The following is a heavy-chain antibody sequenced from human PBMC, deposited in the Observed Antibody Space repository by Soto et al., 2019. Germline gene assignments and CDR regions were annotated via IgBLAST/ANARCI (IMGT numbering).Heavy chain of an antibody. J-gene: IGHJ6*02. D-gene: IGHD3-3*01. CDR3: ASRSRLQYYGMDV. CDR2: IYHSGST. CDR1: GGSISSGGYS. V-gene: IGHV4-30-2*01. Sequence: LSLTCAVSGGSISSGGYSWSWIRQPPGKGLEWIGYIYHSGSTYYNPSLKSRVTISVDRSKNQFSLKLSSVTAADTAVYYCASRSRLQYYGMDVWGQGNTVTVSS.